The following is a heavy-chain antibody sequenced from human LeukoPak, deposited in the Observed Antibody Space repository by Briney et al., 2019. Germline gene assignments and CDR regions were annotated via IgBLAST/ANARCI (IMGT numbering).Heavy chain of an antibody. CDR1: GFTFSSYS. Sequence: KAGGSLRLSCAASGFTFSSYSMNWVRQAPGKGLGWVSSISSSSSYIYYADSVKGRFTISRDNAKNSLYLQMNSLRAEDTAVYYCARADYGGNDAFDIWGQGTMVTVSS. V-gene: IGHV3-21*01. J-gene: IGHJ3*02. D-gene: IGHD4-17*01. CDR3: ARADYGGNDAFDI. CDR2: ISSSSSYI.